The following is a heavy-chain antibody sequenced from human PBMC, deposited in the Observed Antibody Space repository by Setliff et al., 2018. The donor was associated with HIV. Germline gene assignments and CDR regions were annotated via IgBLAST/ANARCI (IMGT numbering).Heavy chain of an antibody. CDR3: ARDHGGLLWFGESSLYNWFDP. V-gene: IGHV4-59*11. Sequence: SETLSLTCTVSGGSISIHYWSWIRLPPGKGLEWIGTTYYDGSTIYNPSLNSRVTMSVDTSKNQFSLKLSSVTAADTAVYYCARDHGGLLWFGESSLYNWFDPWGQGTLVTVSS. CDR1: GGSISIHY. CDR2: TYYDGST. J-gene: IGHJ5*02. D-gene: IGHD3-10*01.